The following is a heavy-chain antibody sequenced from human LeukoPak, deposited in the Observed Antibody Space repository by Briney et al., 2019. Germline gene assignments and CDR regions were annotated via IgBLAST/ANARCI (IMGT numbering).Heavy chain of an antibody. J-gene: IGHJ4*02. CDR2: IYSGGST. V-gene: IGHV3-66*01. CDR3: ARDGYEEYYFDY. CDR1: GFTVSSNY. D-gene: IGHD5-12*01. Sequence: GGSLRLSCAASGFTVSSNYMSWVRQAPGKGLEWVSVIYSGGSTYYADSVKGRFTISRDNSKNTLYLQMNSLRAEDTAVYYCARDGYEEYYFDYWGQGTLVTVSS.